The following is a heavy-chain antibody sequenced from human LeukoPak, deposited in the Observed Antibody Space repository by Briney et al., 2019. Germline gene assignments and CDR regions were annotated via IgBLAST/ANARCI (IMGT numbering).Heavy chain of an antibody. CDR2: ISSSSSTI. CDR1: GFTFSSYS. CDR3: AKVHIAAAGLNYYGMDV. J-gene: IGHJ6*02. V-gene: IGHV3-48*02. D-gene: IGHD6-13*01. Sequence: GGSLRLSCAASGFTFSSYSMNWVRQAPGKGLEWVSYISSSSSTIYYADSVKGRFTISRDNAKNSLYLQMNSLRDEDTAVYYCAKVHIAAAGLNYYGMDVWGQGTTVTVSS.